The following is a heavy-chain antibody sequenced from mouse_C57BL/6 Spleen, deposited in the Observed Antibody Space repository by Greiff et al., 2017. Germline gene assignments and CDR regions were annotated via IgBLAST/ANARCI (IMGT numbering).Heavy chain of an antibody. CDR2: IHPNSGST. CDR3: ARGATTMVTEAWFAY. V-gene: IGHV1-64*01. J-gene: IGHJ3*01. D-gene: IGHD2-2*01. Sequence: QVQLQQPGAELVKPGASVKLSCKASGYTFTSYWMHWVKQRPGQGLEWIGMIHPNSGSTNYNEKFKSKATLTVDNSSSTAYMQLSGLTSEDSAVYYGARGATTMVTEAWFAYWGQGTLVTVSA. CDR1: GYTFTSYW.